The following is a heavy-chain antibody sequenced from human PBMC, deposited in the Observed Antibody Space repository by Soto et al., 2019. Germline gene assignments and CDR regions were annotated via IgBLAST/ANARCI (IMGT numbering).Heavy chain of an antibody. CDR3: ARQGGPHRGSTNWFDP. J-gene: IGHJ5*02. V-gene: IGHV4-39*01. CDR1: GGSISSSSYY. D-gene: IGHD3-16*01. Sequence: KTSETLSLTCTVSGGSISSSSYYWGWIRQPPGKGLEWIGSIYYSGSTYYNPSLKSRVTISVDTSKNQFSLKLSSVTAADTAVYYCARQGGPHRGSTNWFDPWGQGTLVTVSS. CDR2: IYYSGST.